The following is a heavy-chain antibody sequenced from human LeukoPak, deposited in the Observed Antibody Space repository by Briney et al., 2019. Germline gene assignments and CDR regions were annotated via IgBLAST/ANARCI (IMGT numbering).Heavy chain of an antibody. Sequence: SETLSLTCAVYGGSFSGYYWSWIRQPPGKGLEWIGEINHSGSTNYNPSLKSRVTISVDTSKNQFSLKLSSVTAADTAVYYCASGPIAVAGTAWGAWGQGTLVTVSS. CDR3: ASGPIAVAGTAWGA. CDR1: GGSFSGYY. V-gene: IGHV4-34*01. J-gene: IGHJ4*02. CDR2: INHSGST. D-gene: IGHD6-19*01.